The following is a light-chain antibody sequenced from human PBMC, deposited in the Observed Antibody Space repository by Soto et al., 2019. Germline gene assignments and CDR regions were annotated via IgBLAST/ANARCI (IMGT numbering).Light chain of an antibody. Sequence: EIVLTQSPGTLSLSPGEGATLSCRASQSVSSSYLAWYQQKPGQAPRLLIYGASNRATGIPDRFSGSGSGTEFTLTISSLQSEDFAVYYCQQRSNWPLTFGGGTKVDIK. V-gene: IGKV3D-20*02. CDR3: QQRSNWPLT. CDR1: QSVSSSY. J-gene: IGKJ4*01. CDR2: GAS.